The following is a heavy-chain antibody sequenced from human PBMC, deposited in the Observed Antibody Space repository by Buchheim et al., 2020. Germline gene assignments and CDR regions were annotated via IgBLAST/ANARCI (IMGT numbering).Heavy chain of an antibody. CDR3: ARGSEAVAGTKNWFDP. CDR1: EFTFNMYS. Sequence: EVQLVESGGGLVKPGGSLRLSCAASEFTFNMYSMNWVRQAPGKGLEWVLSITSSSSYIYYADSVKGRFTISRDNAKNSLYLQMNSLRAEDTAVYYCARGSEAVAGTKNWFDPWGQGTL. D-gene: IGHD6-19*01. V-gene: IGHV3-21*01. CDR2: ITSSSSYI. J-gene: IGHJ5*02.